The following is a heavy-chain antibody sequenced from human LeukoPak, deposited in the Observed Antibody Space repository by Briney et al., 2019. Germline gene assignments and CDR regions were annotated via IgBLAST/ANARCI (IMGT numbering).Heavy chain of an antibody. Sequence: GGSLRLSCTASGITFSSFAMNWVRQAPGKGLEWFSSITSSVGDTFYADSVKGRFTISRDNSKNTLYLQMNSLRVEDTAVYYCASQRTTVGGYWGQGTLVTVSS. J-gene: IGHJ4*02. CDR1: GITFSSFA. CDR2: ITSSVGDT. D-gene: IGHD4-11*01. V-gene: IGHV3-23*01. CDR3: ASQRTTVGGY.